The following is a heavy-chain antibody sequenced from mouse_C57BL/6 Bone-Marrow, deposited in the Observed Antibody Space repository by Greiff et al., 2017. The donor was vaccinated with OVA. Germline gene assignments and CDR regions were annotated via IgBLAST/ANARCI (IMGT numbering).Heavy chain of an antibody. V-gene: IGHV7-3*01. CDR3: ARPNYYGSSSYYFDY. CDR1: GFTFTDYY. Sequence: DVMLVESGGGLVQPGGSLSLSCAASGFTFTDYYMSWVRQPPGKALEWLGFIRNKANGYTTEYSASVKGRFTISRDNSQSILYLQMNALRAEDSATYYCARPNYYGSSSYYFDYWGQGTTLTVSS. CDR2: IRNKANGYTT. D-gene: IGHD1-1*01. J-gene: IGHJ2*01.